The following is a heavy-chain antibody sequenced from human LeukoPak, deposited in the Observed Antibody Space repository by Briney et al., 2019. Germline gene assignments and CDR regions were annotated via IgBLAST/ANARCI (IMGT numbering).Heavy chain of an antibody. Sequence: GGSLRLSCAASGFTFSSYSMNWVRQAPGKGLEWVSSISSSSSYIYYADSVKGRFTISRDNAKNSLYLQMNSLRAEDTAVYYCAREFSRAASDYWGQGTLATVSS. J-gene: IGHJ4*02. CDR1: GFTFSSYS. CDR3: AREFSRAASDY. CDR2: ISSSSSYI. D-gene: IGHD3-3*02. V-gene: IGHV3-21*01.